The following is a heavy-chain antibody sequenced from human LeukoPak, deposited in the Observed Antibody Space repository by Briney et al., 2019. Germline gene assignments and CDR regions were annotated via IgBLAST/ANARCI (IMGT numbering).Heavy chain of an antibody. D-gene: IGHD3-22*01. Sequence: ASVKVSCKASGYTFTSYGISWVRQAPGQGLEWMGWISAYNGNTNYAQKLQGRATMTTDTSTSTAYMELRSLRSDDTAVYYCARTYYDGSGYYPRYMDVWGKGTTVAISS. V-gene: IGHV1-18*01. CDR2: ISAYNGNT. J-gene: IGHJ6*03. CDR3: ARTYYDGSGYYPRYMDV. CDR1: GYTFTSYG.